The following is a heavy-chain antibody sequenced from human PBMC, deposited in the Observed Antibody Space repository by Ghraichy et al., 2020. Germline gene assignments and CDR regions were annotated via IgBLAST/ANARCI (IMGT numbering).Heavy chain of an antibody. Sequence: SETLSLTCAVSGGSISSSNWWSWVRQPPGKGLEWIGEIYHSGSTNYNPSLKSRVTISVDKSKNQFSLKLSSVTAADTAVYYCARRSSSWSNWFDPWGQGTLVTVSS. CDR2: IYHSGST. V-gene: IGHV4-4*02. J-gene: IGHJ5*02. CDR3: ARRSSSWSNWFDP. CDR1: GGSISSSNW. D-gene: IGHD6-13*01.